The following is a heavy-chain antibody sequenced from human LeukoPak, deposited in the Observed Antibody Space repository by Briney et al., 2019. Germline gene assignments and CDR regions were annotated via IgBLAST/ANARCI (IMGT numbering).Heavy chain of an antibody. CDR2: ISSSGSTI. J-gene: IGHJ4*02. CDR1: GLTFSSYE. D-gene: IGHD1-26*01. V-gene: IGHV3-48*03. Sequence: GESLRLSCAASGLTFSSYEMNWVRQAPGKGLEWVSYISSSGSTIYYADSVKGRFTISRDNAKNSLYLQMNSLRAEDTAVYYCARGDSGSYYFDYWGQGTLVTVSS. CDR3: ARGDSGSYYFDY.